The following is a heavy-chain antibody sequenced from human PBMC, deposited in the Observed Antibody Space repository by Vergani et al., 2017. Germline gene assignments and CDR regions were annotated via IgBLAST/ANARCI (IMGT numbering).Heavy chain of an antibody. V-gene: IGHV1-2*02. CDR1: GYTFTGYY. CDR2: INPNSGGT. J-gene: IGHJ5*02. Sequence: QVQLVQSGAEVKKPGASVKVSCKASGYTFTGYYMHWVRQAPGQGLEWMGWINPNSGGTNYAQQFQGRVTMTRDTSISTAYMELSRLRSDDTAVYYCARSPNNWFDPWGQGTLVTVSS. CDR3: ARSPNNWFDP.